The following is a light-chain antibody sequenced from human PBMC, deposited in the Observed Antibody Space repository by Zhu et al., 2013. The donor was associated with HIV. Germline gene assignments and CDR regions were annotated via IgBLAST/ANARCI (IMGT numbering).Light chain of an antibody. J-gene: IGKJ4*01. Sequence: DIQMTQSPSSLSAFVGTRVTITCRASQGISTWLAWYQQKPGEPPKSLIYAASTLQTGVPSRFSSSGSGTEFTLTISSLQAEDFGSYYCQQYNTFPLTFGGGTKVGI. CDR1: QGISTW. CDR2: AAS. V-gene: IGKV1D-16*01. CDR3: QQYNTFPLT.